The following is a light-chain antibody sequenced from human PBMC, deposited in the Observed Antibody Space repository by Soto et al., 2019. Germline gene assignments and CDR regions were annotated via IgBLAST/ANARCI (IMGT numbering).Light chain of an antibody. Sequence: SYELTQPLSVSVALGQTARITCGGNNIGSKNVHWYQQKPGQAPVLVIYRDSNLPSGIPERFSGSNSGNTATLTISRAQAGDEADYYCQVWDSSTARVFGGGTKLTVL. CDR2: RDS. CDR3: QVWDSSTARV. J-gene: IGLJ3*02. V-gene: IGLV3-9*01. CDR1: NIGSKN.